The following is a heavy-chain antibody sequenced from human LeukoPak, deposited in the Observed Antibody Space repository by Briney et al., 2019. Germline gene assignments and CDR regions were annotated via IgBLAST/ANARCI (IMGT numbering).Heavy chain of an antibody. Sequence: PGGSLRLSCAASGFTFSDYYMSWIRQAPGKGLEWVSYISSNGSTIYYADSVKGRFTISRDNAKNSLYLQMNSLRAEDTAVYYCARGDVDTAMVTRRSRIWFGESPYGMDVWGQGTTVTVSS. D-gene: IGHD5-18*01. CDR2: ISSNGSTI. CDR3: ARGDVDTAMVTRRSRIWFGESPYGMDV. J-gene: IGHJ6*02. V-gene: IGHV3-11*01. CDR1: GFTFSDYY.